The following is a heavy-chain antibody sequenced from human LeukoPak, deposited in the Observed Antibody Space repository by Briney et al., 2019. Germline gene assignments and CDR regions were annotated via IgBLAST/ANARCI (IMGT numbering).Heavy chain of an antibody. D-gene: IGHD3-3*01. V-gene: IGHV3-30*02. CDR3: AKNGVVITYYFDY. J-gene: IGHJ4*02. CDR2: IRYDGSNK. Sequence: GGSLRLSCAASGFTFSSYGMHWVRQAPGKGLKWVAFIRYDGSNKYYADSVKGRFTISRDNSKNTLYLQMNSLRAEDTAVYYCAKNGVVITYYFDYWGQGTLVTVSS. CDR1: GFTFSSYG.